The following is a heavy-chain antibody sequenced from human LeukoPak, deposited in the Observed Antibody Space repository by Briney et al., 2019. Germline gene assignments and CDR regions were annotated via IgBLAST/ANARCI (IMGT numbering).Heavy chain of an antibody. D-gene: IGHD3-9*01. Sequence: SVTLSLTCTVSGGSISNYYWSWIRQPAGKGLEWIGHIYTSGSTNYNPSLKSRVTMSVDTSKNQFSLNLSSVTAADTAVYYCARGGVDWTFDYWGQGTLVTVSS. V-gene: IGHV4-4*07. CDR3: ARGGVDWTFDY. CDR2: IYTSGST. J-gene: IGHJ4*02. CDR1: GGSISNYY.